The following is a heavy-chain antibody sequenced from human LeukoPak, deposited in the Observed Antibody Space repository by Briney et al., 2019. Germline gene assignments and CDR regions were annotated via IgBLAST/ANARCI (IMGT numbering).Heavy chain of an antibody. V-gene: IGHV1-69*06. D-gene: IGHD4-17*01. CDR3: ASHDYGDARAY. CDR2: IIPIFGTA. CDR1: GGTFSSYA. J-gene: IGHJ4*02. Sequence: SVKVSCKASGGTFSSYAISWVRQAPGQGLEWMGGIIPIFGTANYAQKFQGRVTITADKSTSTAYMELSSLRSEDTAVYYCASHDYGDARAYWGQGTLVTVSS.